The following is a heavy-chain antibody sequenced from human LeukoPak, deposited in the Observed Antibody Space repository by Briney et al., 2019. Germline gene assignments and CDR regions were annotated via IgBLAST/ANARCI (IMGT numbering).Heavy chain of an antibody. CDR2: INHSGST. J-gene: IGHJ3*02. CDR3: ARERSGIVGATTHAFDI. V-gene: IGHV4-34*01. CDR1: GGSFSGYY. D-gene: IGHD1-26*01. Sequence: SETLSLTCAVYGGSFSGYYWSWIRQPPGKGLEWIGEINHSGSTNYNPSLKSRVTISVDTSKNQFSLKLSSVTAADTAVYYCARERSGIVGATTHAFDIWGQGTMVTVSS.